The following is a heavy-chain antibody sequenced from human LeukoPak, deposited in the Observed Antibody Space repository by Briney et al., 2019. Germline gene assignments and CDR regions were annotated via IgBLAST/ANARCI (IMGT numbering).Heavy chain of an antibody. V-gene: IGHV3-30*04. J-gene: IGHJ6*03. CDR1: GFTFTGHS. D-gene: IGHD3-9*01. CDR2: VADDEKTI. CDR3: ARCPYVLRYFDWSDYYYMDV. Sequence: GGSLRLSCVASGFTFTGHSMHWVRQAPGKGLEWVAVVADDEKTIFYADSLKGRFTVSRDNSKNTVYLQMNSLRAEDTAVYYCARCPYVLRYFDWSDYYYMDVWGKGTTVTVSS.